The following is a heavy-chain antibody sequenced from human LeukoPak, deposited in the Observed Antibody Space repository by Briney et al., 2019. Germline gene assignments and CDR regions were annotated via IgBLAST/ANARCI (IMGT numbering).Heavy chain of an antibody. CDR3: ARGRGYCSSTSCYNYYYYMDV. V-gene: IGHV4-59*12. J-gene: IGHJ6*03. CDR1: GGSISSYC. CDR2: IYYSGST. Sequence: SETLSLTCTVSGGSISSYCWSWIRQPPGKGLEWIGYIYYSGSTNYNPSLKSRVTISVDTSKNQFSLKLSSVTAADTAVYYCARGRGYCSSTSCYNYYYYMDVWGKGTTVTVSS. D-gene: IGHD2-2*02.